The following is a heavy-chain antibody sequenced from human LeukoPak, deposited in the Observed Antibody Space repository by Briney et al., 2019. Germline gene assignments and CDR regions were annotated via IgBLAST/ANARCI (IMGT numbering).Heavy chain of an antibody. CDR3: AKDGGPNYCSSTSCYQYYFDY. V-gene: IGHV3-23*01. CDR2: ISGSGGST. D-gene: IGHD2-2*01. CDR1: GFTFSTYN. Sequence: PGGSLRLSCAASGFTFSTYNMNWVRQAPGKGLEWVSAISGSGGSTYYADSVKGRFTISRDNSKNTLYLQMNSLRAEDTAVYYCAKDGGPNYCSSTSCYQYYFDYWGQGTLVTVSS. J-gene: IGHJ4*02.